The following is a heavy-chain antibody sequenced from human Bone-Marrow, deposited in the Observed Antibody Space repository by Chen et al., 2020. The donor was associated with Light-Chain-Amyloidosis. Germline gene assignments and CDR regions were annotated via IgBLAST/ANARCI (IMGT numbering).Heavy chain of an antibody. J-gene: IGHJ4*02. D-gene: IGHD3-16*01. CDR2: LYNTGTI. CDR1: GFFVNASY. V-gene: IGHV3-53*02. Sequence: EVQVAETGGGLFQPGGSLRLSCIASGFFVNASYFSWVRQAPGKGLEWVSVLYNTGTIYYADSVRGRFTISGDRSKNMVHLQINSLRVEDTATYYCASWLQNAFGLWGQGTPVTVSS. CDR3: ASWLQNAFGL.